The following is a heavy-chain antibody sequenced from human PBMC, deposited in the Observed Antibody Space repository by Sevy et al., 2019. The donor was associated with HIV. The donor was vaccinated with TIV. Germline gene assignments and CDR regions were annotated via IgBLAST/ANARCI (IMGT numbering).Heavy chain of an antibody. D-gene: IGHD3-22*01. Sequence: GGSLRLSCEVSGFTFSSYEMNWVRQAPGKGLEWVSYISSSGNTTYYADSVKGRFTISRDNAKNSLYLQMNSLRAEDTAVYYCARVDAYYDEGIDPWGQGTLVTVSS. CDR1: GFTFSSYE. V-gene: IGHV3-48*03. J-gene: IGHJ5*02. CDR3: ARVDAYYDEGIDP. CDR2: ISSSGNTT.